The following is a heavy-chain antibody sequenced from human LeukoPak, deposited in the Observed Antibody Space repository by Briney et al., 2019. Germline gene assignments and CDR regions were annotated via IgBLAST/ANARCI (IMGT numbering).Heavy chain of an antibody. J-gene: IGHJ4*02. CDR1: GFTFDDYA. CDR2: ISWNSGSI. V-gene: IGHV3-9*01. CDR3: AKDRYSDNTGHHYENEY. D-gene: IGHD3-22*01. Sequence: PGGSLRLSCAASGFTFDDYAMHWVRQAPGKGLEWVSGISWNSGSIGYADSVKGRFTISRDNSKNTLYLQMNSLRAEDTAVYYCAKDRYSDNTGHHYENEYWGQGTLVTVSS.